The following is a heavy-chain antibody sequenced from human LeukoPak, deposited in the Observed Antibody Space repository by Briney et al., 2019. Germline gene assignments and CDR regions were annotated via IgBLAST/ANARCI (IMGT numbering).Heavy chain of an antibody. Sequence: GGSLRLSCAASGFTFKDYAMTWVRQAPGRGLEWVSAIRASGGLRFYADSVKGRSTISRDNSKNTLYLQMNSLRAAGTAVYYCARDPNGDYIGAFDMCGQGTKVTVSS. CDR1: GFTFKDYA. CDR2: IRASGGLR. CDR3: ARDPNGDYIGAFDM. V-gene: IGHV3-23*01. D-gene: IGHD4-17*01. J-gene: IGHJ3*02.